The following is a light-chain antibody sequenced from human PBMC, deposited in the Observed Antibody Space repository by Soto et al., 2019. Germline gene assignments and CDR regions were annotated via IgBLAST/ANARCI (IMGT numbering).Light chain of an antibody. CDR2: GAS. V-gene: IGKV3-15*01. J-gene: IGKJ2*01. Sequence: EIVMTQSPATLSVSPGERATLSCRASQSVSDNLAWYQQKPGQAPRLLIYGASTMATGIPARFSGSGSGTEFTLTISSLQSEDFAVYCQQSNNWPYTFGQGTKLDIK. CDR1: QSVSDN. CDR3: QQSNNWPYT.